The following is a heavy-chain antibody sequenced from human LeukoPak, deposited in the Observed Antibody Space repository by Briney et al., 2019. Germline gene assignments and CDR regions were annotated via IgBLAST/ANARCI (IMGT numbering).Heavy chain of an antibody. V-gene: IGHV3-33*01. CDR3: AREVSQPYYFDS. CDR1: GFTFSKYG. D-gene: IGHD2-2*01. CDR2: IWYDGSNQ. Sequence: GGSLRLSCAASGFTFSKYGMHWVRQAPGKGLKWVALIWYDGSNQYYADSVKRRFTISRDNSKNTLYLQMNSLRAEDTALYYCAREVSQPYYFDSWGQGTLVTVSS. J-gene: IGHJ4*02.